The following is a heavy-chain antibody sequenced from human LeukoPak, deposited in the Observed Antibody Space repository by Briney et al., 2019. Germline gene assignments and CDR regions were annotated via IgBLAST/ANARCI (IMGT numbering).Heavy chain of an antibody. CDR1: GGSISSYY. CDR3: ARELNYYDSSGYYYSWFDP. Sequence: SETLSLTCTVSGGSISSYYWSWIRQPAGKGLEWIGRIYTSGSTNYNHSLKSRVTMSVDTSKNQFSLKLSSVTAADTAVYYCARELNYYDSSGYYYSWFDPWGQGTLVTVSS. CDR2: IYTSGST. D-gene: IGHD3-22*01. J-gene: IGHJ5*02. V-gene: IGHV4-4*07.